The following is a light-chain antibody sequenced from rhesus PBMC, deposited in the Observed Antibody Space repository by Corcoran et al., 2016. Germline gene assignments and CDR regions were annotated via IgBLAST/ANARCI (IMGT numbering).Light chain of an antibody. CDR2: KAA. V-gene: IGKV1-21*01. CDR1: QGIGSW. CDR3: LQYNSAPLT. J-gene: IGKJ4*01. Sequence: DIRMTQSPSSLSASVGDRVTITCRASQGIGSWLAWYRQQPGKAPNLLTYKAASLQSGVPSRLSGSGSGTDFTRTITNRQAEDFASYYCLQYNSAPLTFGGGTKGEIK.